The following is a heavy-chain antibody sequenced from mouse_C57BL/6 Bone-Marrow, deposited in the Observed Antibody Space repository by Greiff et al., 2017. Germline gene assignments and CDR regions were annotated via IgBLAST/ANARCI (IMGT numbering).Heavy chain of an antibody. Sequence: QVQLQQSGAELVRPGASVKLSCKASGYTFTDYYINWVKQRPGQGLEWIARIYPGSGNTYYNEKFKGKATLTAEKSSSTAYMQLSCLTSEDSAVYFCARSGYFSWFAYWGQGTLVTVSA. V-gene: IGHV1-76*01. CDR2: IYPGSGNT. CDR3: ARSGYFSWFAY. J-gene: IGHJ3*01. D-gene: IGHD1-1*01. CDR1: GYTFTDYY.